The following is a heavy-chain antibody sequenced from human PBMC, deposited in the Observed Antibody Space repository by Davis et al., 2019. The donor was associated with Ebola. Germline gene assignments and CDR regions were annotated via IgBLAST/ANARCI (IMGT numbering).Heavy chain of an antibody. Sequence: PSETLSLTCTVSGGSISSYYWSWIRQPPGKGLEWIGYIYYSGSTNYNPSLKSRVTISVDTSKNQFSLKLSSVTAADTAVYYCARENYYYGSGSYYNRWFDPWGQGTLVTVSS. J-gene: IGHJ5*02. CDR2: IYYSGST. CDR1: GGSISSYY. CDR3: ARENYYYGSGSYYNRWFDP. V-gene: IGHV4-59*01. D-gene: IGHD3-10*01.